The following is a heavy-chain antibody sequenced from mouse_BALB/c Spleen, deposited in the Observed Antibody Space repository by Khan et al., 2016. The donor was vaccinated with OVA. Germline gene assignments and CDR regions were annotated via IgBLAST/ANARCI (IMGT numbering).Heavy chain of an antibody. CDR1: GFTFSTYG. V-gene: IGHV5-6*01. CDR2: VSTGGSYT. CDR3: TRIDYYYDSEGLAY. D-gene: IGHD1-1*01. J-gene: IGHJ3*01. Sequence: EVQLVESGGDLVKPGGSLKLSCAASGFTFSTYGMSWVRQAPDKRLEWVATVSTGGSYTYYPDRVKGRFTISRDYAKNTLYLQMSGLRSEDTAMFYCTRIDYYYDSEGLAYWGQGTLVTVSA.